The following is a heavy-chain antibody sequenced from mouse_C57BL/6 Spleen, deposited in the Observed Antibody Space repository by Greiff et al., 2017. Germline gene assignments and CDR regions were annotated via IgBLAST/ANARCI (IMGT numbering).Heavy chain of an antibody. CDR3: ARGEGYGNYLDY. CDR1: GFTFSSYA. D-gene: IGHD2-1*01. V-gene: IGHV5-4*03. CDR2: ISDGGSYT. Sequence: EVKLMESGGGLVKPGGSLKLSCAASGFTFSSYAMSWVRQTPEKRLEWVATISDGGSYTYYPDNVKGRFTISRDNAKNNLYLQMSHLKSEDTAMYYCARGEGYGNYLDYWGQGTTLTVSS. J-gene: IGHJ2*01.